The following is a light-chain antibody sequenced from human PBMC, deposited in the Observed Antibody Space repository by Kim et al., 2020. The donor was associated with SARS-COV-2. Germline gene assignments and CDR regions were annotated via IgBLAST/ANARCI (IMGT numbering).Light chain of an antibody. CDR3: HSYDSSLRGSV. V-gene: IGLV1-40*01. CDR2: GNT. Sequence: VTISCTGSRSNIGTIYDVHWYQHLPGAAPRLLIFGNTNRPSGVPDRFSASKSGSSASLVITGLQAEDEADYYCHSYDSSLRGSVFGGGTQLTVL. J-gene: IGLJ2*01. CDR1: RSNIGTIYD.